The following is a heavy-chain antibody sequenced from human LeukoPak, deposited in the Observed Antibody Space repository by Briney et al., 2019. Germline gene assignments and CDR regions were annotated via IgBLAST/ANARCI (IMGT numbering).Heavy chain of an antibody. CDR3: ATLARRVTTILDY. Sequence: GGSLRLPCVASGFSVSGNYMSWVRQAPGKGLEWVSVLYAGGSTYFADSVKGRFIISRDNSKNTLYLQMNSLRAEDTAVYYCATLARRVTTILDYWGQGTLVTVSS. J-gene: IGHJ4*02. CDR2: LYAGGST. D-gene: IGHD2-21*02. V-gene: IGHV3-66*01. CDR1: GFSVSGNY.